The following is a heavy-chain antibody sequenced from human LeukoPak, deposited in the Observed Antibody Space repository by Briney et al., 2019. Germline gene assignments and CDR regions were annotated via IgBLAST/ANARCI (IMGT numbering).Heavy chain of an antibody. J-gene: IGHJ4*02. CDR2: INHSGST. CDR3: ARDSIAVAGTYYFDY. Sequence: SETLSPTCAVYGGSFSGYYWSWIRQPPGKGLEWIGEINHSGSTNYNPSLKSRVTISVDTSKNQFSLKLSSVTAADTAVYYCARDSIAVAGTYYFDYWGQGTLVTVSS. CDR1: GGSFSGYY. V-gene: IGHV4-34*01. D-gene: IGHD6-19*01.